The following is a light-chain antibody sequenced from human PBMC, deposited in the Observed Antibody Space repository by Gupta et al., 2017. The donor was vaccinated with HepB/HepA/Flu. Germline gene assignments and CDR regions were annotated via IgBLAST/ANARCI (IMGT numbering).Light chain of an antibody. V-gene: IGLV1-44*01. CDR1: NSNIGNNP. Sequence: QSVLTQPPSASGTPGPRVTISCSGSNSNIGNNPVNWYQQLPGTAPKLLIYSNNQRPSGVPDRFSGSKSGTSASLAISGLQSEDEADYYCSAWDDSLNGPVVFGGGTKLTVL. J-gene: IGLJ2*01. CDR2: SNN. CDR3: SAWDDSLNGPVV.